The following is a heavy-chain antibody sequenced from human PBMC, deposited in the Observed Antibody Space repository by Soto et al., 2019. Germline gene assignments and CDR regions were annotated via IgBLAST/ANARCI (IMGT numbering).Heavy chain of an antibody. Sequence: QITLKESGPTLVKPTQPLTLTCTFSGFSLSTSGVGVAWIRQPPGKALEWLALIYWVDDKRYRPSLESRLTITKDTSKNQVVLTMTNMDSVDTATYYFAYLPCSGGSCYWFSFSGMDVWGQGTTVTVSS. CDR2: IYWVDDK. CDR3: AYLPCSGGSCYWFSFSGMDV. D-gene: IGHD2-15*01. CDR1: GFSLSTSGVG. V-gene: IGHV2-5*02. J-gene: IGHJ6*02.